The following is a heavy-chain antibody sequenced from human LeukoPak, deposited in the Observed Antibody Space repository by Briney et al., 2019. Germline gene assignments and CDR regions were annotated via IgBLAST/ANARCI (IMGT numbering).Heavy chain of an antibody. CDR3: ARTRSSSSSWYGQFDY. D-gene: IGHD6-13*01. CDR1: GYTFTSYY. V-gene: IGHV1-46*01. CDR2: IKPSGGST. Sequence: GASVKVSCKASGYTFTSYYMHWVRQAPGQGLEWMGIIKPSGGSTRYAQKFQGRITMTRDMSTSTVYMELSSLRSEDTAVYYCARTRSSSSSWYGQFDYWGQGTLVTVSS. J-gene: IGHJ4*02.